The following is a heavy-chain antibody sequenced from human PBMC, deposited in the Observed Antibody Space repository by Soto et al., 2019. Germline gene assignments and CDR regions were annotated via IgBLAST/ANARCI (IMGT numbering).Heavy chain of an antibody. Sequence: PGGSRRLSCATSGFTFSTYAMHWVRQAPGKGLEYVSAISSNGRSTYYANSVKGRFTISRDNSKNTLYLQMDSLRAEDMAVYYCARDRCTNGVCYAPSDYWGQGTLVTVSS. CDR2: ISSNGRST. V-gene: IGHV3-64*01. J-gene: IGHJ4*02. CDR3: ARDRCTNGVCYAPSDY. CDR1: GFTFSTYA. D-gene: IGHD2-8*01.